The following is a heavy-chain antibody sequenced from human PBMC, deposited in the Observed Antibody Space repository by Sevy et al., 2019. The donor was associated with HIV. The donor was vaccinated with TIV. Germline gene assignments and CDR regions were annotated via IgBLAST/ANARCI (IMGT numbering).Heavy chain of an antibody. CDR2: IYPGDSDT. CDR3: TRSVEPAAMDGVDP. J-gene: IGHJ5*02. D-gene: IGHD2-2*01. V-gene: IGHV5-51*01. CDR1: GYSFTSYW. Sequence: GESLKISCKGSGYSFTSYWIGWVRQMPGKGLEWMGIIYPGDSDTRYSPSFQGQVTISADKSISTAYLQSSSLNASDTAIYYCTRSVEPAAMDGVDPWGQGTLFTVSS.